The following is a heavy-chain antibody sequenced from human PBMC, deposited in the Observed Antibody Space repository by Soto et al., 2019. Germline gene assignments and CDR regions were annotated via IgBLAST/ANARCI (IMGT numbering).Heavy chain of an antibody. CDR3: VKALSARYNSAKDFDV. D-gene: IGHD2-2*02. J-gene: IGHJ3*01. V-gene: IGHV3-64D*06. Sequence: GGSLRLSCSAYGFSFSSYAMHWVRQAPGKGLEYVSAITSNGGSTYYPDSTNGRFTIFIDNSENTLYLQMSSLRAEDTAFYYCVKALSARYNSAKDFDVWGQGTMVTVSS. CDR2: ITSNGGST. CDR1: GFSFSSYA.